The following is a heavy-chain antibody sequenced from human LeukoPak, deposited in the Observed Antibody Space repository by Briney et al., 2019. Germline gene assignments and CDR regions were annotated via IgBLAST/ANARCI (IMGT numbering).Heavy chain of an antibody. V-gene: IGHV3-21*01. CDR3: ARHVYSSGWGAFDI. D-gene: IGHD6-19*01. Sequence: PGGSLRLSCAASGFTFSGYSMNWVRQAPGKGLEWISSISRSATYLYYADSLQGRFTVSRDDAKSSLYLQMNSLSAEDTAAYYCARHVYSSGWGAFDIWGEGTMVTVSS. CDR2: ISRSATYL. CDR1: GFTFSGYS. J-gene: IGHJ3*02.